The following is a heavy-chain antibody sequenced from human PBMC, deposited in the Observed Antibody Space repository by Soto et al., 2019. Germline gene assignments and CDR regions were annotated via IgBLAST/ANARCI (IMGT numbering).Heavy chain of an antibody. V-gene: IGHV3-33*01. D-gene: IGHD1-26*01. CDR1: GFTFTNYG. J-gene: IGHJ6*02. Sequence: PGGSLRLSCVASGFTFTNYGMHWVRQAPGKGLEWVAVIWYDGSKYYEDSVKGRFTISRDNSKNTLYLQMNSLRVEDTAVYYCARDFPVEWELLNSTWDYGMDVWGQGTTVTVSS. CDR3: ARDFPVEWELLNSTWDYGMDV. CDR2: IWYDGSK.